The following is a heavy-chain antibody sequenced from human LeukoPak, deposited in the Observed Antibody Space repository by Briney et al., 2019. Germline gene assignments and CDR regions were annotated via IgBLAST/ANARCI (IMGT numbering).Heavy chain of an antibody. CDR1: GGSINSYY. Sequence: PSETLSLTCTVSGGSINSYYWSWIRQPPGKGLEWIGYIYYSGSTNYNPSLKSRVTISVDTSKNQFSLKLSSVTAADTAVYYCARGFSSGWYGGFDYWGQGTLVTVPS. CDR3: ARGFSSGWYGGFDY. J-gene: IGHJ4*02. D-gene: IGHD6-19*01. CDR2: IYYSGST. V-gene: IGHV4-59*12.